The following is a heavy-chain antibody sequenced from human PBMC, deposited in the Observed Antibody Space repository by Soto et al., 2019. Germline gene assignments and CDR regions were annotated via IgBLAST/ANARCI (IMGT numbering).Heavy chain of an antibody. V-gene: IGHV3-23*01. D-gene: IGHD6-13*01. CDR3: AKAWQQHYGGEDY. J-gene: IGHJ4*02. Sequence: EVQLLESGGGLVQPGGSLRLSCGASGFTFSSYAMSWVRQAPGKGLEWVSAISGSGGSTYYADSVKGRFTISRDNSKNTLYLQMNSLRAEDTAVYYCAKAWQQHYGGEDYWGQGTLVTVSS. CDR2: ISGSGGST. CDR1: GFTFSSYA.